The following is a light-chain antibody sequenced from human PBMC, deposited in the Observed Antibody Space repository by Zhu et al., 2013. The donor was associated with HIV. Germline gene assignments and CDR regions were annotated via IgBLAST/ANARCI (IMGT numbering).Light chain of an antibody. CDR1: QHIAGW. J-gene: IGKJ3*01. CDR2: GAS. V-gene: IGKV1-27*01. CDR3: QHVNNNAA. Sequence: DIQMTQSPSSLSASVGDRVTITCRASQHIAGWLAWYQQKPGKAPKLLIYGASTLQSGVPSRFSGTRSGTDFTLTIGSLQREDVATYYCQHVNNNAAFGPGTKVDV.